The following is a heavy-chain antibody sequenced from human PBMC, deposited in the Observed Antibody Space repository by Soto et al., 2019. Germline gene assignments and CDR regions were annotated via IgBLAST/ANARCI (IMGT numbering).Heavy chain of an antibody. V-gene: IGHV2-5*02. D-gene: IGHD2-15*01. CDR3: AHKGGRGAGMDA. CDR1: GFSVSTSGVG. CDR2: IYWDDDK. J-gene: IGHJ6*02. Sequence: QITLKESGPALVKPTQTLTLTCTFSGFSVSTSGVGVAWIRQPPGKALEWLALIYWDDDKRYSPFLQSRVTITVDAYKIHVVLSRTNRDPVDTATYCCAHKGGRGAGMDAWGPGTTVTVS.